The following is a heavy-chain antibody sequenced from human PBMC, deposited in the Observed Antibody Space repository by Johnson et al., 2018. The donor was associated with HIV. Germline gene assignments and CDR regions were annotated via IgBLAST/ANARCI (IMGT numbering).Heavy chain of an antibody. V-gene: IGHV3-43*01. CDR2: ISWDGGST. D-gene: IGHD6-6*01. J-gene: IGHJ3*02. CDR3: ARDRRDVSSSRWFGPTRRAVDI. Sequence: EVQLVESGGVVVQPGGSLRLSCAASGFTFDDYTMHWVRQAPGKGLEWVSLISWDGGSTYYADSVKGRFTISRDNSKNTLYLHMNSLRAEDTAVYYCARDRRDVSSSRWFGPTRRAVDIWGQGTMVTVSS. CDR1: GFTFDDYT.